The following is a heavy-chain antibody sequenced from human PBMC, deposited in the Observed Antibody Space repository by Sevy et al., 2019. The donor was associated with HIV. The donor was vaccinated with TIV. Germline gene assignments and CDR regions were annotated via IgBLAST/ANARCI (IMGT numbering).Heavy chain of an antibody. CDR3: AKDHYDYRTGYYGYYGMDV. D-gene: IGHD3-3*01. CDR1: GFRFSDYG. CDR2: IRFDGSMK. V-gene: IGHV3-30*02. J-gene: IGHJ6*02. Sequence: GGSLRLSCAASGFRFSDYGMHWVRQAPGKGLEWVSLIRFDGSMKYIADSVKGRFTISRDKVKDMLYLQMNSLRPEDTAVYYCAKDHYDYRTGYYGYYGMDVWGQRTTVTVSS.